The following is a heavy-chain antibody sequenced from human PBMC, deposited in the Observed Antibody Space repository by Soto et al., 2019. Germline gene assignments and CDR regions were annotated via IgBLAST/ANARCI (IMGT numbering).Heavy chain of an antibody. CDR1: GFYFCDYY. CDR2: IDIGDGTT. V-gene: IGHV3-11*01. J-gene: IGHJ4*02. CDR3: VRPYYSSSWFQFDR. Sequence: GGSLRLSCTVSGFYFCDYYMSWIRQAPGKGLEWVSYIDIGDGTTYYTDSVKGRFTISRDNAKKTVYLQMSSLRVEDTALYYCVRPYYSSSWFQFDRWGQGTMVTVSS. D-gene: IGHD6-13*01.